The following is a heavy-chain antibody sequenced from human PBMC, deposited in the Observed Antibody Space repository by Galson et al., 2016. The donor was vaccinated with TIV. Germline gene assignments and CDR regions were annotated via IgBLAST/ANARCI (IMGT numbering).Heavy chain of an antibody. CDR1: GYTFSNFA. D-gene: IGHD6-6*01. CDR2: MSAYSGAS. V-gene: IGHV1-18*01. J-gene: IGHJ4*02. Sequence: SVKVSCKASGYTFSNFAITWVRQAPGQGLEWMGYMSAYSGASNYAREFQGRVTITTDTSTSTAYMGLRNLRFDDTAVYYCARYSSTSSRRFDYWGQGTLVTVSA. CDR3: ARYSSTSSRRFDY.